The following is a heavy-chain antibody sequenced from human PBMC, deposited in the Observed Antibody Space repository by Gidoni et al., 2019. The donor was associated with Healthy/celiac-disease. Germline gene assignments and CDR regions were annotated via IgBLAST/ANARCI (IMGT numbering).Heavy chain of an antibody. J-gene: IGHJ5*02. CDR1: GFNFDDYA. CDR2: ISWNSGSI. V-gene: IGHV3-9*03. D-gene: IGHD3-22*01. Sequence: EVQLVESGGGLVQPGRSLRLSCAASGFNFDDYAMHWVRQAPGKGLEWVSGISWNSGSIGYADSVKGRFTISRDNAKNSLYLQMNSLRAEDMALYYCAKGQYDSSGYDWFDPWGQGTLVTVSS. CDR3: AKGQYDSSGYDWFDP.